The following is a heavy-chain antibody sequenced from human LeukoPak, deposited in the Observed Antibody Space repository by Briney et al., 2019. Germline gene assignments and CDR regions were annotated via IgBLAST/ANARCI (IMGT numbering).Heavy chain of an antibody. V-gene: IGHV3-23*01. J-gene: IGHJ4*02. CDR1: GFTLSSYA. CDR2: ISVSGNT. D-gene: IGHD2-21*01. Sequence: GGSLRLSCASSGFTLSSYAMSWVRQAPGKGLEWVSAISVSGNTYHADSVKGRFTISRDSSKNTLYLQMNRLRAEDAAVYYCAKAPVTTCSGAYCYPFDYWGQGTLVTVSS. CDR3: AKAPVTTCSGAYCYPFDY.